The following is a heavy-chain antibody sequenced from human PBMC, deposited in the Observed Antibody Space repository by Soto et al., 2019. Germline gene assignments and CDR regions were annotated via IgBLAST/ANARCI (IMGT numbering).Heavy chain of an antibody. CDR2: IYYSGST. Sequence: QVQLQESGPGLVKPSEPLSLTCTVSGGSISRYYWSWIRQPPGKGLEWIGYIYYSGSTNYNPSLKSRVTISVDTSKHQSSLRLSSVNAADPAVYYCARRYGYSFDYWGQGTLVTASS. CDR1: GGSISRYY. D-gene: IGHD1-1*01. J-gene: IGHJ4*02. V-gene: IGHV4-59*08. CDR3: ARRYGYSFDY.